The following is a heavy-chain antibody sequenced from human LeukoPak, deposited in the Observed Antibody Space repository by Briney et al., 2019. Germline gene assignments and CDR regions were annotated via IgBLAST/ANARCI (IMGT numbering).Heavy chain of an antibody. D-gene: IGHD3-9*01. CDR3: ARRGIYDILTGYYFDY. Sequence: GGSPRLSCAASGFTFSSHWMHWVRQAPGKGLEWVAVISYDGSNKYYADSVKGRFTISRDNSKNTLYLQMNSLRAEDTAVYYCARRGIYDILTGYYFDYWGQGTLVIVSS. CDR1: GFTFSSHW. V-gene: IGHV3-30*03. CDR2: ISYDGSNK. J-gene: IGHJ4*02.